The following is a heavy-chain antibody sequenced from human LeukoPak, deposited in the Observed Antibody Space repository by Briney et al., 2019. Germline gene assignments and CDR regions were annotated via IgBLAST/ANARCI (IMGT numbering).Heavy chain of an antibody. CDR3: ARDAYYGSGSYYNPANGMDV. D-gene: IGHD3-10*01. Sequence: SETLSLTCTVSGGSISSSQWSWIRQPPGKGLEWIGYIYYSGSTNYNPSLKSRVTISVDTSKNKFSLKLSSVTAADTAVYYCARDAYYGSGSYYNPANGMDVWGQGTTVTVSS. CDR2: IYYSGST. J-gene: IGHJ6*02. CDR1: GGSISSSQ. V-gene: IGHV4-59*01.